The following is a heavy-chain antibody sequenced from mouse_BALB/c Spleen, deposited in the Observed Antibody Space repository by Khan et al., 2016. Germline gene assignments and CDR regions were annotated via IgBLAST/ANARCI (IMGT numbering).Heavy chain of an antibody. CDR2: ILPGNANS. CDR3: ARAWYSMDY. CDR1: GYTFSNYW. Sequence: QVQLQQSGAELMKPGASVKISCKATGYTFSNYWIEWVKQRPGHGLEWIGDILPGNANSNYNENLKGKATLTADTSSNTAYMQRSSLTSEDSAVDYCARAWYSMDYWGQGTSVTVSS. J-gene: IGHJ4*01. V-gene: IGHV1-9*01.